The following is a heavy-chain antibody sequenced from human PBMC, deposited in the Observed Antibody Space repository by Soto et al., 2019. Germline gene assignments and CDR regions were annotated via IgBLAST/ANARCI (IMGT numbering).Heavy chain of an antibody. CDR1: GFTFSTYA. J-gene: IGHJ6*02. CDR3: AKSLSENNYGMDV. CDR2: ISVSATT. Sequence: GGSLRLSCAASGFTFSTYAMSWVRQAPGKGLEWVSGISVSATTYYADSVKGRFTIPRDNSENTLHLQVNSLRAEDTAVYYCAKSLSENNYGMDVWGQGTTVTVSS. V-gene: IGHV3-23*01.